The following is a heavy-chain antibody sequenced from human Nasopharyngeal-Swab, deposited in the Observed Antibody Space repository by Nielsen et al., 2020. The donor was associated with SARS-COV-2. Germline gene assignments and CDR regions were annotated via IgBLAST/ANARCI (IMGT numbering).Heavy chain of an antibody. V-gene: IGHV1-69*13. D-gene: IGHD3-22*01. Sequence: SVKVSCKASGGTFSSYAIGWVRQAPGQGLEWMGGIIPIFGTANYAQKFQGRVTITADESTSTAYMELSSLRSEDTAVYYCARDRKGAYYYDSSGYSNWFDPWGQGTLVTVSS. CDR1: GGTFSSYA. CDR2: IIPIFGTA. J-gene: IGHJ5*02. CDR3: ARDRKGAYYYDSSGYSNWFDP.